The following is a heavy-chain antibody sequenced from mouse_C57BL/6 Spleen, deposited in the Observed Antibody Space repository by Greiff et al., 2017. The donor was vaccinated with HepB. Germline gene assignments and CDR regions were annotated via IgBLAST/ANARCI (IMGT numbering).Heavy chain of an antibody. CDR2: INPSNGGT. J-gene: IGHJ2*01. D-gene: IGHD1-1*01. Sequence: QVQLQQPGTELVKPGASVKLSCKASGYTFTSYWMHWVKQRPGQGLEWIGNINPSNGGTNYNEKFKSKATLTVDKASSTAYMQLSSLTSEDSAVYYCARSPPITTVVAYCFDYWGQGTTLTVSS. CDR1: GYTFTSYW. V-gene: IGHV1-53*01. CDR3: ARSPPITTVVAYCFDY.